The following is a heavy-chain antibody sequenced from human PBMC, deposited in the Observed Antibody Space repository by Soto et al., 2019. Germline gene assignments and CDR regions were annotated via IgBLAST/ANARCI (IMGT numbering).Heavy chain of an antibody. CDR3: ATLDVGPKPS. V-gene: IGHV5-10-1*01. CDR1: VYSFTSYW. D-gene: IGHD1-26*01. Sequence: LGESLKISCKGSVYSFTSYWISWVRQMPGKGLEWMGRIDPSDSYTNYSPSFQGHVTISADKSISTAYLQWSSLKASDTAMYYCATLDVGPKPSWGQGTLVTVSS. CDR2: IDPSDSYT. J-gene: IGHJ4*02.